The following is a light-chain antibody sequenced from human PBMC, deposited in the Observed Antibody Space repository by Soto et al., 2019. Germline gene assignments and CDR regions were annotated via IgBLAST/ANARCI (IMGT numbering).Light chain of an antibody. V-gene: IGLV4-69*01. CDR1: SGHSSYA. Sequence: QLVLTQSPSASASLGASVKLTCTLSSGHSSYAIAWHQQQPEKGPRYLMKLNSDGSHSKGDGIPDRFSGSSSGAERYLTISSRQSEDEADYYCQTWGTGIQVFGGVTKLTVL. CDR2: LNSDGSH. J-gene: IGLJ3*02. CDR3: QTWGTGIQV.